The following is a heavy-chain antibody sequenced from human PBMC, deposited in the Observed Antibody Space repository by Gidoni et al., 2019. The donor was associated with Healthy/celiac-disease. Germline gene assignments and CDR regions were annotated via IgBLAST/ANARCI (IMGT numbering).Heavy chain of an antibody. J-gene: IGHJ6*02. CDR1: GGTFSSYA. CDR2: IIPIFGTA. V-gene: IGHV1-69*01. D-gene: IGHD3-10*01. Sequence: QVQLVQSGAEVKKPGSSVKVSCKASGGTFSSYAISWVRQAPGQGLEWMGGIIPIFGTANYAQKFQGRVTITADESTSTAYMELSSLRSEDTAVYYCATTYYYGSGIPDYYGMDVWGQGTTVTVSS. CDR3: ATTYYYGSGIPDYYGMDV.